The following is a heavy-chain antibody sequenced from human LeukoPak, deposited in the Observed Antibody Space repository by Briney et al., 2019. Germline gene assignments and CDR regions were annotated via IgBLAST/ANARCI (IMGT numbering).Heavy chain of an antibody. CDR2: ISGSGGST. Sequence: GGSLRLSCAASGFTFSSYAMSWVRQAPGKGLEWVSAISGSGGSTYYADSVKGRFTISRDNSKNTLYLQMNSLRAEDTVVYYCANGVGYGDYYYYGMDVWGQGTTVTVSS. V-gene: IGHV3-23*01. CDR3: ANGVGYGDYYYYGMDV. CDR1: GFTFSSYA. J-gene: IGHJ6*02. D-gene: IGHD4-17*01.